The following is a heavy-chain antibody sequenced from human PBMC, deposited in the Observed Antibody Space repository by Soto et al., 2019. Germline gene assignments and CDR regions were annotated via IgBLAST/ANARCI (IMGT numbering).Heavy chain of an antibody. V-gene: IGHV1-2*04. CDR1: GYTFTNYY. D-gene: IGHD2-8*01. Sequence: QVQLVQSGAEVKKPGASVKVSCKASGYTFTNYYIHWVRQAPGQGLEWMGWIDGDSGDTKDAQKFQGWVTMTRDTSSNTAYMELRRLTSDDTAVYYCARTPNNGRAGVYGMDVWGQGTTVTVSS. J-gene: IGHJ6*02. CDR3: ARTPNNGRAGVYGMDV. CDR2: IDGDSGDT.